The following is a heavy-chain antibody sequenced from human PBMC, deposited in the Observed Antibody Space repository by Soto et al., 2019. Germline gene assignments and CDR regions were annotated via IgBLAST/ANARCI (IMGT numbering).Heavy chain of an antibody. D-gene: IGHD1-7*01. CDR3: AIVETGTFDAFDI. V-gene: IGHV3-21*01. J-gene: IGHJ3*02. CDR1: GFTFSSYS. Sequence: PGGSLRLSCAASGFTFSSYSMNWVRQAPGKGLEWVSSISSSSSYIYYADSVKGRFTISRDNAKNSLYLQMNSLRAEDTAVYYCAIVETGTFDAFDIWGQGTMVSV. CDR2: ISSSSSYI.